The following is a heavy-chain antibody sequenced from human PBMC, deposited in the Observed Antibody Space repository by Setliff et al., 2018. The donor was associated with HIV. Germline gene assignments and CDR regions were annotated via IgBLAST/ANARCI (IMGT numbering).Heavy chain of an antibody. J-gene: IGHJ3*02. CDR3: AKAPEDYYDSSGYYVAAFDI. D-gene: IGHD3-22*01. Sequence: GSLRLSCAASGFTFSDCSMNWVRQAPGKGLEWISYITSTGSTYYADSVKGRFTISRDNSKNTLYLQMNSLRAEDTAVYYCAKAPEDYYDSSGYYVAAFDIWGQGTMVTVSS. V-gene: IGHV3-23*01. CDR2: ITSTGST. CDR1: GFTFSDCS.